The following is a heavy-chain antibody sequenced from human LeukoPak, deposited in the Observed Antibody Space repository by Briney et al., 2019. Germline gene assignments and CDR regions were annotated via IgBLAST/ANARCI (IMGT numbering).Heavy chain of an antibody. V-gene: IGHV4-38-2*01. J-gene: IGHJ4*02. D-gene: IGHD6-19*01. CDR2: TCHSGST. CDR3: ARSLNPVAGGYYFDY. Sequence: SETLSLTCSVSGYSISSGYYWGWIRQPPGKGLEWIGTTCHSGSTYYNPSLKSRVTISVDTFRNHFSLNVSSVTAADTAVYYCARSLNPVAGGYYFDYWGQGTLVTVSS. CDR1: GYSISSGYY.